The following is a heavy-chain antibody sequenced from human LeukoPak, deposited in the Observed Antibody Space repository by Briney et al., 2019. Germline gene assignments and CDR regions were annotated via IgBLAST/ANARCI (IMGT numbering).Heavy chain of an antibody. CDR3: ARRDDTHAFDI. D-gene: IGHD3-9*01. CDR1: GGSFSGYY. Sequence: SETLSLTCVVYGGSFSGYYWSWIRQSPGKGLEWIGEINHRGSTNYNPSLKRRVTISLDTSKNQFFLKLSSVTAADTAVYYCARRDDTHAFDIWGQGTMVTVSS. V-gene: IGHV4-34*01. J-gene: IGHJ3*02. CDR2: INHRGST.